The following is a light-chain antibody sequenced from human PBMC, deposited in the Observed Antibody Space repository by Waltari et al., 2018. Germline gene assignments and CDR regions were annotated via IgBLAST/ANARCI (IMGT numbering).Light chain of an antibody. Sequence: DIQMTQSPSTLPASVGDRVPITCRARQSISSWLAWYQQKPGKAPKLLIYDASSLESGVPSRFSGSGSGTEFTLTISSLQPDDFATYYCQQYNSYWTFGQGTKVEIK. J-gene: IGKJ1*01. CDR3: QQYNSYWT. CDR1: QSISSW. CDR2: DAS. V-gene: IGKV1-5*01.